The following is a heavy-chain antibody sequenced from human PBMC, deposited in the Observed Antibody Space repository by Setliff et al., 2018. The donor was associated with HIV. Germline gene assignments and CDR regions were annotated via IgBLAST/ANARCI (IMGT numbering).Heavy chain of an antibody. Sequence: KASETLSLTCAVYGGSFSGYYWSWIRQPPGKGLEWIGEINHSGSTNYNPSLKSRVTISVDTSKNQFSLNLNSVTAADTAVYYCRVWVVRDSSDIWGQGTMVTDSS. CDR2: INHSGST. CDR3: RVWVVRDSSDI. J-gene: IGHJ3*02. V-gene: IGHV4-34*01. CDR1: GGSFSGYY. D-gene: IGHD2-21*01.